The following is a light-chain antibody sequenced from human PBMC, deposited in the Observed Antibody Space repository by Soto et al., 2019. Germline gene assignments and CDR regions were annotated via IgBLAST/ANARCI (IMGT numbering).Light chain of an antibody. Sequence: QFVLSQPASVSGSPGQSITISCAGTSSDVGGYNYVSWYQQHPGKAPKLMISEVSNRPSGVSNRFSGSKSGNTASLTISGLQAEDEADYYCSSYTGTSTLVFGGGTKVTVL. CDR2: EVS. V-gene: IGLV2-14*01. CDR1: SSDVGGYNY. J-gene: IGLJ3*02. CDR3: SSYTGTSTLV.